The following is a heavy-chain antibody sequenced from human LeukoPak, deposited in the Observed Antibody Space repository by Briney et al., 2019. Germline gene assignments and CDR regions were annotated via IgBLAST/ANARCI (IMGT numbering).Heavy chain of an antibody. CDR2: LWYAGSNK. CDR1: GFTFSSYG. V-gene: IGHV3-33*06. J-gene: IGHJ6*02. D-gene: IGHD3-3*01. Sequence: GGSLRLSCAASGFTFSSYGVHWVRQAPGKGLEWVAVLWYAGSNKYFADSVKGRFTISRDNSKNTLYLQMNSLRAEDTAVYYCRKGMRDEWGMDVWGQGTTVTASS. CDR3: RKGMRDEWGMDV.